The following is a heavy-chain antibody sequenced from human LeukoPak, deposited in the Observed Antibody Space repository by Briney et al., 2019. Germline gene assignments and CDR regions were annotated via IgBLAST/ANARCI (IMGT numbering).Heavy chain of an antibody. CDR1: GGTFSSYA. D-gene: IGHD6-13*01. CDR3: ARAVSAAGLAYYYYGMDV. J-gene: IGHJ6*02. Sequence: ASVKVSCKASGGTFSSYAISWVRQAPGQGLEWMGGIIPIFGTANYAQKFQGRVTITADESTSTAYMELSSLRSEDTAVYYCARAVSAAGLAYYYYGMDVWGQGTTVTVSS. CDR2: IIPIFGTA. V-gene: IGHV1-69*01.